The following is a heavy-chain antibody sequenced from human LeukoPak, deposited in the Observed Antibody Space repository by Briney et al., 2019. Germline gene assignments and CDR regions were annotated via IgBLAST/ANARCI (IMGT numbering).Heavy chain of an antibody. CDR1: RFTFSSYA. J-gene: IGHJ4*02. CDR3: AKLAVAGSFDY. Sequence: PGGSLRLSCAASRFTFSSYAMHWVRQAPCKGLEWVAVISYDGSNKDYADSVKGRFTISRDNSKNTLYLQMNSLRAEDTAVYYCAKLAVAGSFDYWGQGTLVTVSS. V-gene: IGHV3-30*18. D-gene: IGHD6-19*01. CDR2: ISYDGSNK.